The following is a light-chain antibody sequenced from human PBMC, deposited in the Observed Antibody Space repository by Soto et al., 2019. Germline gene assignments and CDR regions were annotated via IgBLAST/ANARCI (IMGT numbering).Light chain of an antibody. J-gene: IGLJ3*02. CDR1: SSDVGGYKY. CDR3: SSYAGSNKV. CDR2: EVS. V-gene: IGLV2-8*01. Sequence: QSVLTQPPSASGSPGQSVTISCTGTSSDVGGYKYVSWYQQHPDKAPKLMIYEVSKRPSGVPDRFSGSKSGNTASLTVSGLQAEDEADYYCSSYAGSNKVFGGGTKVTVL.